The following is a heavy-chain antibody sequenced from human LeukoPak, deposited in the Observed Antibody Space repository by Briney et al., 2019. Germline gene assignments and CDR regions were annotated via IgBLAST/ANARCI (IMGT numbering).Heavy chain of an antibody. D-gene: IGHD4-17*01. V-gene: IGHV1-3*02. Sequence: ASLRVSSKASGYTFTYYVIHWVRQAPGQRLEWRGWSNAGNGNTKDSQEFQGRLTITRDTSASTAYTELSRLSSEDMAVYYCAREYGDYPFAYWGQGTLLTASS. CDR2: SNAGNGNT. CDR1: GYTFTYYV. CDR3: AREYGDYPFAY. J-gene: IGHJ4*02.